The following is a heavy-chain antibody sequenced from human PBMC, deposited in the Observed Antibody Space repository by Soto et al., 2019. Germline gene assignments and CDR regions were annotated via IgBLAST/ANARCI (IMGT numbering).Heavy chain of an antibody. V-gene: IGHV3-21*01. J-gene: IGHJ4*02. CDR1: GFTFSSYS. CDR2: ISSSSSYI. D-gene: IGHD6-19*01. CDR3: ARDLRSSGWYWGDFDS. Sequence: EVQLVESGGGLVKPGGSLRLSCAASGFTFSSYSMNWVRQAPGKGLEWVSSISSSSSYIYYADSVKGRFTISRDNAKNSLYLQMNSLRAEDTAVYYCARDLRSSGWYWGDFDSWGQGTLVTVSS.